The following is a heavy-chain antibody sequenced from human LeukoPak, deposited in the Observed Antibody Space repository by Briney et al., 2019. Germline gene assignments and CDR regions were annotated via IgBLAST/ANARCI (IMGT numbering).Heavy chain of an antibody. D-gene: IGHD3-22*01. CDR2: IKSDGKT. Sequence: GGSLRPSCAASGFTFSSYWMHWVRQAPGKGLVWVSRIKSDGKTNYADSVKGRFTISRDNAKNTVSLQMNSLRAEDTGVYYCARAPSEIGGYYPEYFRHWGQGTLVTVSS. CDR3: ARAPSEIGGYYPEYFRH. CDR1: GFTFSSYW. V-gene: IGHV3-74*01. J-gene: IGHJ1*01.